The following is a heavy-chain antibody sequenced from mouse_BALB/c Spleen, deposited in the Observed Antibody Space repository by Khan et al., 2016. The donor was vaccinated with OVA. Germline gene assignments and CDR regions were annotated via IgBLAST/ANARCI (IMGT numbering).Heavy chain of an antibody. J-gene: IGHJ4*01. CDR1: GFTFSDYG. CDR3: ARCGAMDY. CDR2: ISNFAYSI. Sequence: EVELVESGGGLVQPGGSRKLSCAASGFTFSDYGMAWVRQAPGKGLEWVAFISNFAYSIYYADTVTGRFTISRENAKNTLYLEMSSLRSEDTAVYYCARCGAMDYWGQGTSVTVSS. V-gene: IGHV5-15*02.